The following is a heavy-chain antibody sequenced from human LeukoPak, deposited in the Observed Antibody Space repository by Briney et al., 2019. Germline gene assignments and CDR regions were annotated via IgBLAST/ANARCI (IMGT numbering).Heavy chain of an antibody. D-gene: IGHD3-10*01. CDR1: GGSFSGYY. J-gene: IGHJ4*02. Sequence: PSETLSLTCAVYGGSFSGYYWSWIRQAPGKGLEWVSSISSSSSYIYYADSVKGRFTISRDNAKNSLYLQMNSLRAEDTAVYYCARAGSGSPTDYWGQGTLVTVSS. CDR2: ISSSSSYI. CDR3: ARAGSGSPTDY. V-gene: IGHV3-21*01.